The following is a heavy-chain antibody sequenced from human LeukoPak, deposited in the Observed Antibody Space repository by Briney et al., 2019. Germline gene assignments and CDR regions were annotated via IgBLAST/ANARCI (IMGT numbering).Heavy chain of an antibody. D-gene: IGHD6-19*01. CDR1: GYSFHNYW. CDR3: ATRRAVAGTYYFDS. CDR2: TYPVDSST. Sequence: GEPLKISRESSGYSFHNYWIGWVRQVPVKGVELMVITYPVDSSTRYSQSFQSQVTISVDKSIGTAYLQWTSLKASDTAIYYCATRRAVAGTYYFDSWGQGTLVTVSS. V-gene: IGHV5-51*01. J-gene: IGHJ4*02.